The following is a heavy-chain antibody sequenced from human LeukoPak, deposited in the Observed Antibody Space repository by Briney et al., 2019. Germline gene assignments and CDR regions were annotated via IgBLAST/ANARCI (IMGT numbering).Heavy chain of an antibody. V-gene: IGHV1-46*01. CDR2: INPSGGST. Sequence: GASVKVSCKASGYTFTSYYMHWVRQAPGQGLEWMGIINPSGGSTSYAQKFQGRVNMTRDTSTSTVYMELSTLRSEDTAVYYCAREWEQLGPYYGMDVWGQGTTVTVSS. CDR3: AREWEQLGPYYGMDV. CDR1: GYTFTSYY. J-gene: IGHJ6*02. D-gene: IGHD6-13*01.